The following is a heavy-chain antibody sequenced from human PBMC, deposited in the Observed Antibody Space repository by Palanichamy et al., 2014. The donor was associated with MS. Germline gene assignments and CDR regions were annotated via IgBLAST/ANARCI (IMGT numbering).Heavy chain of an antibody. CDR1: GFTFSSYG. V-gene: IGHV3-30*18. D-gene: IGHD2-2*01. CDR2: ISYDGSNK. Sequence: LVEVWGRAWSSLGRSLRLSCAASGFTFSSYGMHWVRQAPGKGLEWVAVISYDGSNKYYADSVKGRFTISRDNSKNTLYLQMNSLRAEDTAVYYCAKDPFLGYCSSTSCRSNWFDPWGQGTLVTVSS. J-gene: IGHJ5*02. CDR3: AKDPFLGYCSSTSCRSNWFDP.